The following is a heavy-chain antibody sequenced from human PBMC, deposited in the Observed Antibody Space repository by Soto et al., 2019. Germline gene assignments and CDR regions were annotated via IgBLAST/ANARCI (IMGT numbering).Heavy chain of an antibody. V-gene: IGHV1-69*02. J-gene: IGHJ1*01. CDR1: GGTFSSYT. D-gene: IGHD3-22*01. Sequence: SVKVSCKASGGTFSSYTISWVRQAPGQWLEWMGRIIPILGIANYAQKFQGRVTITADKSTSTAYMELSSLRSEDTAVYYCAQGRYYDSSGYYVEYFQHWGQGTLVTVSS. CDR2: IIPILGIA. CDR3: AQGRYYDSSGYYVEYFQH.